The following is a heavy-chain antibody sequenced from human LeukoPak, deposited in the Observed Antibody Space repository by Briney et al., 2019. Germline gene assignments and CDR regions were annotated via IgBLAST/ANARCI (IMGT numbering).Heavy chain of an antibody. CDR1: GFTFDDYA. CDR3: AKEVYDSYFDY. D-gene: IGHD3-3*01. J-gene: IGHJ4*02. V-gene: IGHV3-9*01. CDR2: ISWNSGSI. Sequence: QPGGSLRLSCAASGFTFDDYAMHWVRQAPGKGLEWVSGISWNSGSIGYADSVKGRFTISRDNAKNSLYLQMNSLRAEDTALYYCAKEVYDSYFDYWGQGTLVTVSS.